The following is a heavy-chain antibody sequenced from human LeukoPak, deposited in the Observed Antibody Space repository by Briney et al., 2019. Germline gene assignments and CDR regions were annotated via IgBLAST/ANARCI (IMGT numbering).Heavy chain of an antibody. CDR2: IYPGDSDT. CDR1: GYSFTSYW. D-gene: IGHD3-9*01. J-gene: IGHJ4*02. V-gene: IGHV5-51*01. Sequence: GESLKISCKGSGYSFTSYWIGWVRQMPGKGLEWMGIIYPGDSDTRYSPSFQGQVTISADKSISTAYLQWSSLMASDTAMYYCARGDYDILTGYPTHDYWGQGTLVTVSS. CDR3: ARGDYDILTGYPTHDY.